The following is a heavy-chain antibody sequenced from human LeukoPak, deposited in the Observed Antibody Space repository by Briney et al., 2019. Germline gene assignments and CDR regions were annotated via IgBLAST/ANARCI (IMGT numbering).Heavy chain of an antibody. D-gene: IGHD3-22*01. CDR2: VYSGGFT. CDR1: GFSVTNNY. Sequence: PGGSLRLSCTVSGFSVTNNYMSWVRQAPGKGPEWVAVVYSGGFTNYADSVEGRFTLSRDSSKNTLFLQMNTLKVEDTAVYYCARVSRGNYDSSGYSDWGQGTQVIVSS. J-gene: IGHJ4*02. V-gene: IGHV3-53*01. CDR3: ARVSRGNYDSSGYSD.